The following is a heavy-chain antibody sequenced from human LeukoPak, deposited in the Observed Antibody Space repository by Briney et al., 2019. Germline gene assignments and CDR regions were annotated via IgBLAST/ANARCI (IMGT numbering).Heavy chain of an antibody. Sequence: GGSLRLSCAASGFTFSPVWMHWLRQAPGKGLEWISYITNSGSDIEYADSVKGRFTISWDNAKKSLYLEMNTLRAEDTAIYYCACPYRSRFDYWGQGTLVTVSS. CDR2: ITNSGSDI. CDR3: ACPYRSRFDY. J-gene: IGHJ4*02. D-gene: IGHD6-13*01. V-gene: IGHV3-11*01. CDR1: GFTFSPVW.